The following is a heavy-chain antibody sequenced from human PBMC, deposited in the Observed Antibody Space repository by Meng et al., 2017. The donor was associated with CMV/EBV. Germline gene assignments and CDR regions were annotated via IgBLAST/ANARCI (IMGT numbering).Heavy chain of an antibody. CDR2: IYYSGST. CDR1: GGSISSGDYY. D-gene: IGHD2-2*01. J-gene: IGHJ6*03. CDR3: ARAPAAYYYYYYMDV. Sequence: QGRMQGSGPGLVKPPQPPSLTCTVPGGSISSGDYYWSWIRQPPGKGLEWIGYIYYSGSTYYNPSLKSRVTISVDTSKNQFSLKLSSVTAADTAVYYCARAPAAYYYYYYMDVWGKGTTVTVFS. V-gene: IGHV4-30-4*08.